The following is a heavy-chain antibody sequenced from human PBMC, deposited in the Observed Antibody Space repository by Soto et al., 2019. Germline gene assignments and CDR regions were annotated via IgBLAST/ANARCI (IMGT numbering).Heavy chain of an antibody. CDR3: ASNSTVSPYYYGMDV. CDR2: INHSGST. J-gene: IGHJ6*02. V-gene: IGHV4-34*01. D-gene: IGHD4-17*01. Sequence: ADTLSLTCAFYCGSFSGYYWSWIRQPPGKGLEWIGEINHSGSTNYNPSLKSRVTISVDTSKNHFSLKLSSVTAADTAVYYCASNSTVSPYYYGMDVWGQVNTVTVSS. CDR1: CGSFSGYY.